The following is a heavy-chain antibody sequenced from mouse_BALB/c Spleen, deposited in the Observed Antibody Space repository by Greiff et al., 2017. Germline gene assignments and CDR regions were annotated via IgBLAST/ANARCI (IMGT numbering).Heavy chain of an antibody. D-gene: IGHD2-14*01. CDR2: IYWDDDK. Sequence: QVTLKVSGPGILQPSQTLSLTCSFSGFSLSTSGMGVSWIRQPSGKGLEWLAHIYWDDDKRYNPSLKSRLTISKDTSSNQVFLKITSVDTADTATYYCARSSSYRYDAMDYWGQGTSVTVSS. CDR3: ARSSSYRYDAMDY. J-gene: IGHJ4*01. CDR1: GFSLSTSGMG. V-gene: IGHV8-12*01.